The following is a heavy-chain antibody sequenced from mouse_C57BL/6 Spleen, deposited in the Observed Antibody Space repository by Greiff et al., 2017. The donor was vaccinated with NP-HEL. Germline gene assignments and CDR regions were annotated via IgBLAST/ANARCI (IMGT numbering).Heavy chain of an antibody. J-gene: IGHJ1*03. V-gene: IGHV1-26*01. CDR2: INPNNGGT. D-gene: IGHD1-1*01. Sequence: VQLQQSGPELVKPGASVKISCKASGYTFTDYYMNWVKQSHGKSLEWIGDINPNNGGTSYNQKFKGKATLTVDKSSSTAYMELRSLTSEDSAVYYCAREGHYYGSSYVGYFDVWGTGTTVTVSS. CDR1: GYTFTDYY. CDR3: AREGHYYGSSYVGYFDV.